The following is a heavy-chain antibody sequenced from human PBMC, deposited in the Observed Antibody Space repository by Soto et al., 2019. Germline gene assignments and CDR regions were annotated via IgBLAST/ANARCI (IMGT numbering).Heavy chain of an antibody. Sequence: EVKLVESGGGLVKPGGSLRLSCAASGFTFSSYSMNWVRQAPGQGLEWVSTIGLNTNYIYHTDSLRGRFTISRDNAKNSLHLQINSLRADDTAVYDCARDQGIGASLDSWGQGALGNVSS. V-gene: IGHV3-21*01. J-gene: IGHJ4*02. CDR2: IGLNTNYI. D-gene: IGHD3-10*01. CDR3: ARDQGIGASLDS. CDR1: GFTFSSYS.